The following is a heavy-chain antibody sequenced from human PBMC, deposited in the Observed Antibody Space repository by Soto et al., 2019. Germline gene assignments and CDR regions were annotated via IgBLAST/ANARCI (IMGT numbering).Heavy chain of an antibody. Sequence: GGSLRLSCAASGFTFSSYGMHWVRQAPGKGLEWVAVISYDGSNKYYADSVKGRFTISRDNSKNTLYLQMNSLRAEDTAVYYCAKDSYPHHYYDFWSGLAAKDYWGQGTLVTVSS. CDR1: GFTFSSYG. D-gene: IGHD3-3*01. CDR2: ISYDGSNK. CDR3: AKDSYPHHYYDFWSGLAAKDY. J-gene: IGHJ4*02. V-gene: IGHV3-30*18.